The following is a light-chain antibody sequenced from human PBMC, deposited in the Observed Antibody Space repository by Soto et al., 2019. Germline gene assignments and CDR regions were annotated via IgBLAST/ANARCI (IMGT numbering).Light chain of an antibody. J-gene: IGLJ3*02. CDR2: EGS. Sequence: QSALTQPASVSGSPGQSIXIXCSGTSTDVGRFDLVSWYQQHPGKAPKLMIFEGSKRASGISNRFSGSTSGNTASLTISGLQAEDESDYFCCSYVASSTLVFGGGTKVTVL. CDR3: CSYVASSTLV. CDR1: STDVGRFDL. V-gene: IGLV2-23*01.